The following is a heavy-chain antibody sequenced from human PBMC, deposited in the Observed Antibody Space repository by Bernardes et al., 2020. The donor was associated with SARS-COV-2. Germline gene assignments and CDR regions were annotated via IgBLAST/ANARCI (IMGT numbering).Heavy chain of an antibody. V-gene: IGHV3-23*01. D-gene: IGHD3-3*01. Sequence: GGSLRPSCAASGFTFSSHAMNWVRQAPGKGLEWVSGFSGSGGGTYYADSVKGRFTISRDNSKNTLFLQMNSLRAEDTAVYYCAKDEANDFWSGYYTDCWGQGTLVTVSS. CDR2: FSGSGGGT. CDR3: AKDEANDFWSGYYTDC. J-gene: IGHJ4*02. CDR1: GFTFSSHA.